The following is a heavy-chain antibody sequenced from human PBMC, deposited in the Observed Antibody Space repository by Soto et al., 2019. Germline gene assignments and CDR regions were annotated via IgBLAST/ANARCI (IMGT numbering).Heavy chain of an antibody. V-gene: IGHV3-11*01. CDR3: AREKSSGYYGMDV. Sequence: QVQLVESGGGLVRPGGSLRLSCATSGFTFGDYYMSWIRQAPGKGLEWVSYIASRDPTVYYADSVRGRLTISRDNAKNLLYMQMDNPRADDTAVYYCAREKSSGYYGMDVWGQGTTVTVSS. D-gene: IGHD3-22*01. CDR1: GFTFGDYY. CDR2: IASRDPTV. J-gene: IGHJ6*02.